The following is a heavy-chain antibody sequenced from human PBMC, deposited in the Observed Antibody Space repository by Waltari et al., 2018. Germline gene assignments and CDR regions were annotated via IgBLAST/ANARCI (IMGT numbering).Heavy chain of an antibody. CDR3: ATGGWGFYLDN. J-gene: IGHJ4*02. V-gene: IGHV3-21*01. CDR2: ISSTGTYT. CDR1: GFTCSSYS. Sequence: EVQLVESGGGLVKPGGSLRLSCAASGFTCSSYSMNWVRQAPGKGLEWISSISSTGTYTHYADSVKGRFTISRDNAKNSLYLQMNSLRAEDTGVYWCATGGWGFYLDNWGQGTLVTFSS. D-gene: IGHD7-27*01.